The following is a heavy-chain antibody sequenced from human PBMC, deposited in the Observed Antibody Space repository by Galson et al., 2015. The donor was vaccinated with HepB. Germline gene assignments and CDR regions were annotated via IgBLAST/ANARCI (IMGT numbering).Heavy chain of an antibody. V-gene: IGHV3-53*04. D-gene: IGHD4-17*01. J-gene: IGHJ4*02. Sequence: SLRLSCAASGFTVSSNYMSWVRQAPGKGLEWVSVIYSGGSTYYADSVKGRFTISRHNSKNTLYLQMNSLRAEDTAVYYCASLYGDYGRDFDYWGQGTLVTVSS. CDR3: ASLYGDYGRDFDY. CDR1: GFTVSSNY. CDR2: IYSGGST.